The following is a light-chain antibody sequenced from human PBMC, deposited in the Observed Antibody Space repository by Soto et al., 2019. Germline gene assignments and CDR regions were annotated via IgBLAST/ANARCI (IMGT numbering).Light chain of an antibody. V-gene: IGLV1-40*01. J-gene: IGLJ2*01. CDR3: QSYDSSLSHVV. Sequence: QSALTQPPSVSGAPGQRVTISCTGSSSNIGAGYDVYWYQNLPGAAPKLLIYGNSNRPSGVPDRFSGSKSGTSASLAIAGLQADDEGDYYCQSYDSSLSHVVFGGGTKLTVL. CDR2: GNS. CDR1: SSNIGAGYD.